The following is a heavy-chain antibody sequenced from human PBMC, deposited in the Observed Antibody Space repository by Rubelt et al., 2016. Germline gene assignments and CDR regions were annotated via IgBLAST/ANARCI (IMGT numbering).Heavy chain of an antibody. V-gene: IGHV4-34*02. CDR2: VNSDGHT. CDR3: ARCRMPDGWSPYCFDY. D-gene: IGHD6-19*01. CDR1: GASFGDYY. Sequence: QLQQGGARILKPSETLSLTCDLHGASFGDYYWAWIRQSPHKGLEWIGEVNSDGHTNYSPSFEGRGSRFVETSKSQFFLLFTSCTAAATSAYYCARCRMPDGWSPYCFDYWGQGILVTVSS. J-gene: IGHJ4*02.